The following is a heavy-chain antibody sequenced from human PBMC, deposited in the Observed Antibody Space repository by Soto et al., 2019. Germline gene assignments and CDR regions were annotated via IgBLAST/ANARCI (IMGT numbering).Heavy chain of an antibody. V-gene: IGHV3-74*01. D-gene: IGHD2-2*01. CDR2: INSDASHT. J-gene: IGHJ5*01. CDR3: VIEGHCITTSCYGNWVDS. CDR1: GFTFSTYW. Sequence: EVQLVESGGGLVQPGGSLRLSCAASGFTFSTYWMHWIRQVPGKGLEWVSRINSDASHTYYPDSVKGRFTISRDNPKNTLHLEMNSLRAEETAVYYWVIEGHCITTSCYGNWVDSRGQGTLVTVSS.